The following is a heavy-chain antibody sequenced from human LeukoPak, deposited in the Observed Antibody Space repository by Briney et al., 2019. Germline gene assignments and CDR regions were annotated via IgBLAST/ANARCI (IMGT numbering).Heavy chain of an antibody. Sequence: PGGSLRLSCAASGFTFSSHAMSWVRQAPGKGLEWVSAISGSGSCTYYADSVKGRFTISRDNSKNTLYLQMNSLRAEDTAVYYCAKDPALRVAVVVVAAKREGYWGQGTLVTVSS. J-gene: IGHJ4*02. D-gene: IGHD2-15*01. CDR2: ISGSGSCT. CDR1: GFTFSSHA. V-gene: IGHV3-23*01. CDR3: AKDPALRVAVVVVAAKREGY.